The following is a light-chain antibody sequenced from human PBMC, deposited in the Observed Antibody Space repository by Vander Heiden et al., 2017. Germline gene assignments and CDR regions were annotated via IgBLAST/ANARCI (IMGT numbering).Light chain of an antibody. V-gene: IGKV1-39*01. J-gene: IGKJ4*01. CDR3: QQSYNMFS. Sequence: DIQLSQSPPSLSASVGDRVIISCRSSRDIRTYLNWYHQKRGESPKLLIYGASTVHGGVPSRLSGSGSATHFTLTINGLQVDDVGTYFCQQSYNMFSFGAGTQV. CDR2: GAS. CDR1: RDIRTY.